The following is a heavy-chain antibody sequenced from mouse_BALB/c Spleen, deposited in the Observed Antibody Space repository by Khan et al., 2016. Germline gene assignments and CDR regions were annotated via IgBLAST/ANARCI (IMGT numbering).Heavy chain of an antibody. CDR3: ARPGYYGTMDY. CDR2: INPDSSTI. J-gene: IGHJ4*01. D-gene: IGHD1-1*01. V-gene: IGHV4-1*02. CDR1: GFDFSRYW. Sequence: EVQLQESGGGLVQPGGSLKLSCAASGFDFSRYWMSWVRQAPGKGLEWIGEINPDSSTINYTPSLKDKFIISRDNAKNTLYLQMSKVRSEDTALSYGARPGYYGTMDYWGQGTSVTVAS.